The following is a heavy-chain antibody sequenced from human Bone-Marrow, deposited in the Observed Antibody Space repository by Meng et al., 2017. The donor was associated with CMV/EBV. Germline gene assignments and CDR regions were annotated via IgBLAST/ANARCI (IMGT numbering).Heavy chain of an antibody. D-gene: IGHD2-21*01. CDR3: ARGRKVHIVVVIAKYNWFDP. Sequence: ESLKISCAVYGGSFSGYYWSWIRQPPGKGLEWIGEINHSGSTNYNPSLKSRVTISVDTSKNQFSLKLSSVTAADTAVYYCARGRKVHIVVVIAKYNWFDPWGQGTLVTVSS. CDR2: INHSGST. J-gene: IGHJ5*02. CDR1: GGSFSGYY. V-gene: IGHV4-34*01.